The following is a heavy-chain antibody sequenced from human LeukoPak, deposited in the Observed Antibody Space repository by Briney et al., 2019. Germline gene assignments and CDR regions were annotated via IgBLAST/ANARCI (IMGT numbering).Heavy chain of an antibody. J-gene: IGHJ4*02. CDR1: GYTFTGYY. CDR2: INPNSGGT. V-gene: IGHV1-2*02. Sequence: ASVKVSCKASGYTFTGYYMHWVRQAPGQGLEWMGWINPNSGGTNYAQKFQGRVTMTRDTSLSTAYMELSRLRSDDTAVYYCARGPSYLGYCSGGSCQQRTRKYYFDYWGQGTLVTVSS. D-gene: IGHD2-15*01. CDR3: ARGPSYLGYCSGGSCQQRTRKYYFDY.